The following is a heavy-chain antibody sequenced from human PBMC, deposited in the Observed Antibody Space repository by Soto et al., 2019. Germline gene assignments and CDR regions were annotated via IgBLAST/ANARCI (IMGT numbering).Heavy chain of an antibody. CDR1: GFTVSSNY. V-gene: IGHV3-66*04. J-gene: IGHJ4*02. CDR2: IYSGGSA. CDR3: ARHGYSYGGGYFDY. D-gene: IGHD5-18*01. Sequence: EVQLVESGGGLVQPGGSLRLSCAASGFTVSSNYMSWVRQAPGKGLEWVSVIYSGGSAYYADSMKGRFTISRDNSKNTLYLHMNSLRAADTAVYYCARHGYSYGGGYFDYWGQGTLVTVSS.